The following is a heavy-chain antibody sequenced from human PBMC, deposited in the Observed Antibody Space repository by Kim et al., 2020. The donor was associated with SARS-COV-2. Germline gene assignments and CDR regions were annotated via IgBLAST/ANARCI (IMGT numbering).Heavy chain of an antibody. CDR1: GFTFSTYW. J-gene: IGHJ4*02. CDR2: INSDASST. D-gene: IGHD6-19*01. V-gene: IGHV3-74*01. CDR3: ARAAAVSGTGGYY. Sequence: GGSLRLSCAASGFTFSTYWMHWVRQAPGKGLEWVSRINSDASSTSYADSVKGRFTISRDNAKNTRYLQMNSLRAEDTAMYYCARAAAVSGTGGYYWGQGTLVTVSS.